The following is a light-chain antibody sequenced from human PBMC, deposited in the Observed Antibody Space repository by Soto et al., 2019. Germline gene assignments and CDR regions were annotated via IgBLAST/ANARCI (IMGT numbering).Light chain of an antibody. CDR1: SSDVGGYNY. CDR3: SSYTSSSTYVV. Sequence: QSVLTQPASVSGSPGQSITISCTGTSSDVGGYNYVSWYQQHPVKAPKLMIYDVINRPSGVSNRFSGSKSGNSASLTISGLQAEDEADYYCSSYTSSSTYVVFGGGTKLTVL. V-gene: IGLV2-14*03. CDR2: DVI. J-gene: IGLJ2*01.